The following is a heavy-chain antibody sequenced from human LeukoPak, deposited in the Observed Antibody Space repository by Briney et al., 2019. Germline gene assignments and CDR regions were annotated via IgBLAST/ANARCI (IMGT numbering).Heavy chain of an antibody. J-gene: IGHJ5*02. V-gene: IGHV4-59*08. Sequence: LETLSLTCAVSGGSVSSYYWGWIRQPPGKGLEWIGYIYYGGTTYYNPSLKSRVTISVDTSSNHVSLRLTSVTATDTAVYFCARRGSNGHYGGWFDPWGPGTLVTVSS. CDR2: IYYGGTT. D-gene: IGHD4-17*01. CDR1: GGSVSSYY. CDR3: ARRGSNGHYGGWFDP.